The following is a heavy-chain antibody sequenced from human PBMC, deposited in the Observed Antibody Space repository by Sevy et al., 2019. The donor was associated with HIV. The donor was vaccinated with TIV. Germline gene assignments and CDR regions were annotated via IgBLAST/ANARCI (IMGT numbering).Heavy chain of an antibody. CDR2: MIPNSGNT. Sequence: ASVKVSCKASGYTFTSYDINWVRQATGQWLEWMGWMIPNSGNTGCAQKFQSRVTMTRNTSISTAYMELSSLRSEDTAGYYCARGFPDTAMVRYYHYGMDVWGQGTTVTVSS. J-gene: IGHJ6*02. V-gene: IGHV1-8*01. CDR1: GYTFTSYD. D-gene: IGHD5-18*01. CDR3: ARGFPDTAMVRYYHYGMDV.